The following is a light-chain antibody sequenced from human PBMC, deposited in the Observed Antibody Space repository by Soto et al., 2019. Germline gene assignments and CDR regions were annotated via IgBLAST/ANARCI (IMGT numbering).Light chain of an antibody. CDR2: GAS. J-gene: IGKJ2*01. CDR3: QQYGTSPYT. CDR1: QSVSSNY. V-gene: IGKV3-20*01. Sequence: EIVLTQSPDTLSLSPGERATLSCRASQSVSSNYLAWYQKKPGQAPRLLIYGASIRATGAPDRFSGSGSGTDFTLTISRLEPEDFVVYYCQQYGTSPYTFGQGTKLEIK.